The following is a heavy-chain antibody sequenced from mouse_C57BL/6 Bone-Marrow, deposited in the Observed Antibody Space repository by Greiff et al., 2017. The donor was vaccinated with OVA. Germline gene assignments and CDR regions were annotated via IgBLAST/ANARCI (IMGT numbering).Heavy chain of an antibody. Sequence: VQLQESGPGLVAPSQSLSLTCTVSGFSLTSYAISWVRQPPGQGLEWLGVIWTGGGTTYNSALKSRLSISKDNSKSQVFLKMNSLQTDDTARYYSARSNDGSPFAYWGQGTLVTVSA. J-gene: IGHJ3*01. CDR2: IWTGGGT. CDR3: ARSNDGSPFAY. CDR1: GFSLTSYA. D-gene: IGHD1-1*01. V-gene: IGHV2-9-1*01.